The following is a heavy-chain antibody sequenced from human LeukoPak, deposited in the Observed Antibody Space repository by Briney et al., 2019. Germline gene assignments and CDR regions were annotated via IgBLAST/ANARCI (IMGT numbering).Heavy chain of an antibody. V-gene: IGHV4-59*08. J-gene: IGHJ6*02. CDR3: ARQVWDYYGSGSYRRAFYYYGMDV. Sequence: PSETLSLTCTVSGDSISSYYWSWIRQPPGKGLEWIGYIYYSGSTNYNPSLKSRVTISVDTSKNQFSLKLSSVTAADTAVYYCARQVWDYYGSGSYRRAFYYYGMDVWGQGTTVTVSS. CDR2: IYYSGST. CDR1: GDSISSYY. D-gene: IGHD3-10*01.